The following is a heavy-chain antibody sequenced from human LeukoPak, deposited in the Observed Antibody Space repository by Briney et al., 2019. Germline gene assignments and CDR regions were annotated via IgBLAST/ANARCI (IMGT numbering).Heavy chain of an antibody. V-gene: IGHV3-23*01. J-gene: IGHJ4*02. Sequence: GSLRLSCAASGFSFNYNAMSWVRQAPGKGLEWASGISGSGGRTFYADAVKGRFTISRDNSKNTLYLHMNNLRDDDTAVYYCAKDIWGGTAMVFDYWGQGTLVTVSS. CDR1: GFSFNYNA. D-gene: IGHD5-18*01. CDR3: AKDIWGGTAMVFDY. CDR2: ISGSGGRT.